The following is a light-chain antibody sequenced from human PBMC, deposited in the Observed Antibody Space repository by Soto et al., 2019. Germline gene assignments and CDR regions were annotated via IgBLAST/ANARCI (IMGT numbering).Light chain of an antibody. Sequence: SALPQPASVSGSPGQSITISCTGTSSDVGGYNYVSWYQQHPGKAPKLMIYDVSNRPSGVSNRFSGSKSGNTASLTISGLQAEDEADYYCSSYTSSSTPGVFGTGTKVTVL. CDR2: DVS. CDR1: SSDVGGYNY. CDR3: SSYTSSSTPGV. V-gene: IGLV2-14*01. J-gene: IGLJ1*01.